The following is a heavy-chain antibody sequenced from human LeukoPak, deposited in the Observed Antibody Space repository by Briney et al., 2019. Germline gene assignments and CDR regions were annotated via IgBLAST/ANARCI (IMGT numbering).Heavy chain of an antibody. D-gene: IGHD3-3*01. Sequence: PSETLSLTCAVYGGSFSGYYWSWIRQPPGKGLEWIGEINHSGSTNYNPSLKSRVTISVDTSKNQFSLKLSSVTAADTAVYYCARVPTPRGYDFWSGHYTGNYFDYWGQGTLVTVSS. CDR1: GGSFSGYY. J-gene: IGHJ4*02. V-gene: IGHV4-34*01. CDR3: ARVPTPRGYDFWSGHYTGNYFDY. CDR2: INHSGST.